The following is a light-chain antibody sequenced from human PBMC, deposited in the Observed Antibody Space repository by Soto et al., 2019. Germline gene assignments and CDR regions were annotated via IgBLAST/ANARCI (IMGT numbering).Light chain of an antibody. CDR1: QNISNW. CDR3: QRADSFPIT. Sequence: DAQMTPSPSYVSTLVGDRLTITGRASQNISNWLAWYQQQPGTAPRLLIYSASTLQTGVPSRFGGTGSGTDFTLTIRHLQPEDFATYYCQRADSFPITFGQGTRLEIK. J-gene: IGKJ5*01. CDR2: SAS. V-gene: IGKV1-12*01.